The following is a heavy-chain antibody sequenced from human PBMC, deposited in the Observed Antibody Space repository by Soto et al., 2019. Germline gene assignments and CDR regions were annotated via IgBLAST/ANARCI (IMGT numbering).Heavy chain of an antibody. V-gene: IGHV1-3*05. J-gene: IGHJ3*02. Sequence: QVKLVQSGAEEKKPGASVKVSCKASGYTFTSYAMHWVRQAPGQRLEWMGWINAGNGNTKYSQKFQGRVTITRDTSASTAYMELSSLRSEDTAVYYCARGYDYVWGSDAFDIWGQGTMVTVSS. D-gene: IGHD3-16*01. CDR1: GYTFTSYA. CDR3: ARGYDYVWGSDAFDI. CDR2: INAGNGNT.